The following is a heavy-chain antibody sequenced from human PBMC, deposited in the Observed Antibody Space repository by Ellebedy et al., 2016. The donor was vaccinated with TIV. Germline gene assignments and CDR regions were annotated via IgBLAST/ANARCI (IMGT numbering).Heavy chain of an antibody. Sequence: AASVKVSCKASGYTFTSYDIYLARQATGQGLEWMGWMNPNSGNTGHAQNFQGRVTMTRNTSINTAYMELSSLRSEDTAVYYCARGRGYYDSKSYYKGHDYWGQGTLVTVSS. D-gene: IGHD3-10*01. V-gene: IGHV1-8*01. CDR2: MNPNSGNT. CDR1: GYTFTSYD. J-gene: IGHJ4*02. CDR3: ARGRGYYDSKSYYKGHDY.